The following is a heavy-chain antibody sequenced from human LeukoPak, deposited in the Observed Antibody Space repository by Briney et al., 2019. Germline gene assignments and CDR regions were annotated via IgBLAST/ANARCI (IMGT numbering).Heavy chain of an antibody. CDR1: GFTFDDYA. D-gene: IGHD2-2*01. CDR3: AKGRDKYQLLSKNGFDP. CDR2: ISWNSGSI. Sequence: PGGSLRLSCAASGFTFDDYAMHWVRQAPGKGLEWVSGISWNSGSIGYADSVKGRFTISRDNAKNSLYLQMNSLRAEDTALYYCAKGRDKYQLLSKNGFDPWGEGTLVTVSS. V-gene: IGHV3-9*01. J-gene: IGHJ5*02.